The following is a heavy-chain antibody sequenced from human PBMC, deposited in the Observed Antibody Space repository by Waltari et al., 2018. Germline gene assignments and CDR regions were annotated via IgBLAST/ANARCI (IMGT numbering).Heavy chain of an antibody. Sequence: QVQLVQSGAEVKKPGASVKVSCKASGSPFTGYNMHWVREAPGQGLEWMGWINAKSGGTNYAQKFQGRVTMTRDTSISTAYMELRRLRSDDTAVYYCARDRREPAPRSGMDVWGQGTTVTV. J-gene: IGHJ6*02. D-gene: IGHD6-6*01. CDR2: INAKSGGT. CDR1: GSPFTGYN. V-gene: IGHV1-2*02. CDR3: ARDRREPAPRSGMDV.